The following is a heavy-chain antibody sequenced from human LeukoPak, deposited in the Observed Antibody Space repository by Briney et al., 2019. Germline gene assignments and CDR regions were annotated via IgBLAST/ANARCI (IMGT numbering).Heavy chain of an antibody. V-gene: IGHV4-59*08. Sequence: PSETLSLTCTVSGGSISGYYWSWIRQPPGKGLEWIGYIYYSGSTNYNPSLKSRVTISVDTSKNQFSLKLSSVTAADTAVYYCARHKTYYYDSSLGFDYWGQGTLVTVSS. D-gene: IGHD3-22*01. CDR2: IYYSGST. CDR3: ARHKTYYYDSSLGFDY. J-gene: IGHJ4*02. CDR1: GGSISGYY.